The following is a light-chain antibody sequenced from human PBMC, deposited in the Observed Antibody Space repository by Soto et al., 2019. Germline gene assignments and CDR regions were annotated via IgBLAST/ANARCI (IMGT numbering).Light chain of an antibody. Sequence: QSALTQPASVSGSPGQSITISCTGTISDVGGNKFVSWYQQYPGKAPKLMICDVSNRPSGVSNRFSGSKSGNTASLTISGLQAEDEADYYCSSFTGTNYVFGTGTKGTAL. J-gene: IGLJ1*01. CDR1: ISDVGGNKF. CDR2: DVS. CDR3: SSFTGTNYV. V-gene: IGLV2-14*03.